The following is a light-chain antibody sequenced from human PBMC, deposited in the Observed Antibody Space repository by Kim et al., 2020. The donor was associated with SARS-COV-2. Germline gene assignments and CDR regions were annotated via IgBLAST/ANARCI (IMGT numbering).Light chain of an antibody. CDR3: SSYTSSSTPYV. V-gene: IGLV2-14*03. CDR1: SRGVGGYIY. Sequence: QAITLSCNGASRGVGGYIYVSWYQQHPGKTPKLMIYDVSNRPSGVSNRFSGSKSGNTASLTISGLQAEDEADYYCSSYTSSSTPYVFGTGTKVTVL. CDR2: DVS. J-gene: IGLJ1*01.